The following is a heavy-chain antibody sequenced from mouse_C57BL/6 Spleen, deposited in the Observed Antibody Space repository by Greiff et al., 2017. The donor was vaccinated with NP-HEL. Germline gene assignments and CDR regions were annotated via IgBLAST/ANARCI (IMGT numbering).Heavy chain of an antibody. CDR1: GYTFTSYW. D-gene: IGHD2-3*01. J-gene: IGHJ3*01. V-gene: IGHV1-64*01. Sequence: QVQLQQPGAELVKPGASVKLSCKASGYTFTSYWMHWVKQRPGHGLEWIGMIHPNSGSTNYNEKFKSKATLTVDKSSSTAYMQLSSLTSEDSAVYYCARSGDGYTAWFAYWGQGTLVTVSA. CDR2: IHPNSGST. CDR3: ARSGDGYTAWFAY.